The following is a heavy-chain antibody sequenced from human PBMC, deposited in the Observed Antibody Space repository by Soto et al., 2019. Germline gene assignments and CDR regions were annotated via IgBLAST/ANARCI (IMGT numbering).Heavy chain of an antibody. J-gene: IGHJ4*02. V-gene: IGHV1-18*04. CDR3: ARDQNTAVAPWPLRY. CDR1: GYTFTSYG. Sequence: QVQLVQSGAEVKKPGASVKVSCKASGYTFTSYGISWVRQAPGQGLEWMGWISANNGNTNYAQKLQGRVTMTTDTSTSTAYMELRSVREEDTAVYYCARDQNTAVAPWPLRYWGQGTLVNVSS. D-gene: IGHD5-18*01. CDR2: ISANNGNT.